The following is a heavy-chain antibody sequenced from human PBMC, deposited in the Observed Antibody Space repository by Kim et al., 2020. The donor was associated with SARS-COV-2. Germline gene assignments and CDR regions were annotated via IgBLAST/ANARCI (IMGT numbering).Heavy chain of an antibody. V-gene: IGHV7-4-1*02. CDR1: GYTFTSYA. CDR3: ARDIGTITNFGVVIIPPSAMDV. Sequence: ASVKVSCKASGYTFTSYAMNWVRQAPGQGLEWMGWINTNTGNPTYAQGFTGRFVFSLDTSVSTAYLQISSLKAEDTAVYYCARDIGTITNFGVVIIPPSAMDVWGRGTTVTVSS. D-gene: IGHD3-3*01. CDR2: INTNTGNP. J-gene: IGHJ6*02.